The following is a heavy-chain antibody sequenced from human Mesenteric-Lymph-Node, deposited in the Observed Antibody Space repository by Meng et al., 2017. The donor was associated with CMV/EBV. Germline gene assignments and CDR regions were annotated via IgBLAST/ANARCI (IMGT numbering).Heavy chain of an antibody. D-gene: IGHD3-10*01. Sequence: CAASGFTFSSYGMNWVRQAPGKWLEWVSSISSSGSYIYYADSVKGRFTISRDNAKNSLYLQMNSLRAEDTAVYFCSRGDYGSGREADYWGQGTLVTVSS. V-gene: IGHV3-21*01. CDR3: SRGDYGSGREADY. J-gene: IGHJ4*02. CDR2: ISSSGSYI. CDR1: GFTFSSYG.